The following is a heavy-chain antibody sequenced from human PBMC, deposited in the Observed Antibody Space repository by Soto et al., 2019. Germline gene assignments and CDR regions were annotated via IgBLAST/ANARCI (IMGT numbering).Heavy chain of an antibody. V-gene: IGHV1-18*01. D-gene: IGHD1-26*01. CDR1: GYTFTSYG. J-gene: IGHJ1*01. CDR3: ARGWGLGWELPRPEYFQH. Sequence: QVQLVQSGAEVKKPGASVKVSCKASGYTFTSYGISWVRQAPGEGLEWMGWISAYNGNTNYAQQFQGRVTMTTDTSTSTAYMGLRSLRSDDTAVYYCARGWGLGWELPRPEYFQHWGQGTLVTVSS. CDR2: ISAYNGNT.